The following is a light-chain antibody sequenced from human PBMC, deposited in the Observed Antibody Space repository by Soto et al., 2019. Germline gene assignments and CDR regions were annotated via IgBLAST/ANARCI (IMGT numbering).Light chain of an antibody. V-gene: IGKV3-20*01. CDR2: DTS. CDR1: QSVTSNY. Sequence: LAQTPSAVRRAPRESSTRWWRSSQSVTSNYLAWYQQKPGRARGLLIYDTSTRASGVPDRFSGSGSGKEFTVSSRGMPAEALARYYCQPYDRPGTLGEGTKVDIK. CDR3: QPYDRPGT. J-gene: IGKJ4*02.